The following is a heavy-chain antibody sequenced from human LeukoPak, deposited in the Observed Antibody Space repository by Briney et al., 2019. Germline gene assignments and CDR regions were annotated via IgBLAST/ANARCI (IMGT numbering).Heavy chain of an antibody. D-gene: IGHD6-19*01. CDR1: GVSISSSSYY. CDR3: ARDNSGWYGYFDY. V-gene: IGHV4-39*02. CDR2: FYYSGTP. J-gene: IGHJ4*02. Sequence: PSETLSLTCTVSGVSISSSSYYWGWIRQPPGKGLEWIGNFYYSGTPYYNPSLESRVTMSVDTSKNQFSLKLTSVTAADTAVCYCARDNSGWYGYFDYWGQGTLVTVSS.